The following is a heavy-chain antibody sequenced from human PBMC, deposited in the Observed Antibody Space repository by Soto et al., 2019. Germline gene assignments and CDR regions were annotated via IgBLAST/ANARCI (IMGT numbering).Heavy chain of an antibody. CDR2: ISAYNGNT. V-gene: IGHV1-18*01. Sequence: GASVKVSCKASGYTFTSYGISWVRQAPGQGLEWMGWISAYNGNTNYAQKLQGRVTMTTDTSTSTAYMELRSLRSDDTAVYYCARDIYPPDIVVVVAAPALDPWGQGTLVTVSS. CDR3: ARDIYPPDIVVVVAAPALDP. D-gene: IGHD2-15*01. CDR1: GYTFTSYG. J-gene: IGHJ5*02.